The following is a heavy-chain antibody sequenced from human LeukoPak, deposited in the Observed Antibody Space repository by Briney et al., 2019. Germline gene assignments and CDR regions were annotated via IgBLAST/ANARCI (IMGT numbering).Heavy chain of an antibody. CDR1: GGSFSGYY. CDR3: ARAVGGDGSGSL. CDR2: INHSGST. D-gene: IGHD3-10*01. V-gene: IGHV4-34*01. Sequence: SETLSLTCAVYGGSFSGYYWSWIRQPPGKGLEWIGEINHSGSTNYNPSLKSRVTISVDTSTRQISLKLSSVTAADTAVYYCARAVGGDGSGSLWGPGTLVTVSS. J-gene: IGHJ4*02.